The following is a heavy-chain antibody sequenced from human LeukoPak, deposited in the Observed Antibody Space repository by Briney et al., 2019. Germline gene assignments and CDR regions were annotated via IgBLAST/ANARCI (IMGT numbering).Heavy chain of an antibody. CDR2: IWYDGSNK. Sequence: PGRSLRLSCAASGFTFSSYGMHWVRQAPGKGLEWVAVIWYDGSNKYYADSVKGRFTISRDNSKSTLYLQMNSLRAEDTAVYYCARESSSGWYPYYYYGMDVWGQGTTVTVSS. CDR3: ARESSSGWYPYYYYGMDV. V-gene: IGHV3-33*01. D-gene: IGHD6-19*01. CDR1: GFTFSSYG. J-gene: IGHJ6*02.